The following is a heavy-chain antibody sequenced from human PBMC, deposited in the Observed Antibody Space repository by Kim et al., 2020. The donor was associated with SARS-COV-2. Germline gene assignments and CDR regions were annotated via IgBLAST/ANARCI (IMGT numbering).Heavy chain of an antibody. CDR3: AKQLSGSYYREIDY. CDR2: ISGSGGST. D-gene: IGHD3-10*01. J-gene: IGHJ4*02. Sequence: GGSLRLSCAASGFTFSSYAMSWVRQAPGKGLEWVSAISGSGGSTYYADSVKGRFTISRDNSKNTLYLQMNSLRAEDTAVYYCAKQLSGSYYREIDYWGQGTLVTVSS. CDR1: GFTFSSYA. V-gene: IGHV3-23*01.